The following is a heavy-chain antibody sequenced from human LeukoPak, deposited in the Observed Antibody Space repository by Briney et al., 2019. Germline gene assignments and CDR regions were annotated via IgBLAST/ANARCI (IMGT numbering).Heavy chain of an antibody. V-gene: IGHV3-33*01. CDR2: IWYDGSNK. J-gene: IGHJ4*02. D-gene: IGHD6-19*01. CDR3: ARETDSSGWYFDY. Sequence: GKSLRLCCAASGFSLSSYGMHWVRQAPGKGLEWVAVIWYDGSNKYYADSVKGRFTISRDNSKNTLYLQMNSLRAEDTAVYYCARETDSSGWYFDYWGQGTLVTVSS. CDR1: GFSLSSYG.